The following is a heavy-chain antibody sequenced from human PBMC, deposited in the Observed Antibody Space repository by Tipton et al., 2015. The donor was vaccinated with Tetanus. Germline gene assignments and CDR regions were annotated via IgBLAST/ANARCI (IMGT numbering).Heavy chain of an antibody. CDR2: IYPGDSDT. CDR1: GYIFTNYW. J-gene: IGHJ4*02. CDR3: ARAHCSDGVCNFDF. V-gene: IGHV5-51*01. Sequence: VQLVQSGGEVKKPGESLKISCKGSGYIFTNYWIGWVRQKPGKGLEWMGIIYPGDSDTRYSPSCQGQVTISFDKSIYTAYLQWSSLKASDTSMFYCARAHCSDGVCNFDFWGQGALVTVAS. D-gene: IGHD2-15*01.